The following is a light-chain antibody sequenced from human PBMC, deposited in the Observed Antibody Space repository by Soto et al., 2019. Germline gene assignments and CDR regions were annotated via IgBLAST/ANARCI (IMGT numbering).Light chain of an antibody. Sequence: DIQMTQSPSTLSASVGDRVTITCRASQSISSWLAWYQQKPGKAPKLLIYKASSLESGFPSRFSGSGSGTEFTLTISCLQPDDFATYYCQQYNTYWTFGQGTKVDNK. CDR3: QQYNTYWT. CDR2: KAS. V-gene: IGKV1-5*03. J-gene: IGKJ1*01. CDR1: QSISSW.